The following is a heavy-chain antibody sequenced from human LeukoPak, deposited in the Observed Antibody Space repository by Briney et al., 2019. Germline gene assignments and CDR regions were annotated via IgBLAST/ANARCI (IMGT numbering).Heavy chain of an antibody. CDR2: MYYSGSP. Sequence: SETLSLTCTVSGGAISNSSYYWGWIRQPPGKGLEWIGSMYYSGSPYYNPSLTSRATISIDTSKIQFSLKLSSVTAAYTGVYYCARHGRMGTINPSYWGQGTLVTVSS. CDR1: GGAISNSSYY. J-gene: IGHJ4*02. D-gene: IGHD5-24*01. CDR3: ARHGRMGTINPSY. V-gene: IGHV4-39*01.